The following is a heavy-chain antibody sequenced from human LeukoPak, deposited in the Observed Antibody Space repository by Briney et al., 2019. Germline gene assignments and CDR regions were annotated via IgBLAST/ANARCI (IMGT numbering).Heavy chain of an antibody. CDR3: ARVALSGCSGGSCYAFDY. Sequence: SETLSLTCTVSGGSISSGGYCWSWIRQHPGKGLEWIGYIYYSGSTYYNPSLKSRVTISVDTSKNQFSLKLSSVTAADTAVYYCARVALSGCSGGSCYAFDYWGQGTLVTVSS. V-gene: IGHV4-31*03. CDR2: IYYSGST. D-gene: IGHD2-15*01. CDR1: GGSISSGGYC. J-gene: IGHJ4*02.